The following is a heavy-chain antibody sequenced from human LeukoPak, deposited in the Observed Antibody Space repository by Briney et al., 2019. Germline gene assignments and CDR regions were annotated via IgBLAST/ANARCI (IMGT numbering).Heavy chain of an antibody. CDR2: ISGSGSST. CDR1: GFTFSSYA. D-gene: IGHD6-19*01. J-gene: IGHJ4*02. CDR3: AKSISSGWYSFDY. V-gene: IGHV3-23*01. Sequence: GSLRLSCAASGFTFSSYAMSWVRQAPGKGLEWVSAISGSGSSTYSADSVKGRFTISRDNSKNTLYLQINSLRAEDTAVYYCAKSISSGWYSFDYWGQGTLVTVSS.